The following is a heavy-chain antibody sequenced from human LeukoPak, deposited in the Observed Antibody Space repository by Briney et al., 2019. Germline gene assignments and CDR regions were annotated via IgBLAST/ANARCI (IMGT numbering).Heavy chain of an antibody. J-gene: IGHJ4*02. CDR1: GGSFSGYY. CDR3: ARGRSV. V-gene: IGHV4-34*01. Sequence: TASETLSLTCAVYGGSFSGYYWSWIRQPPGKGLEWIGEINHSGSTNYNPSLKSRVTISVDTSKNQFSLKLSSVTAAYTAVYYCARGRSVWGQGTLVTVSS. CDR2: INHSGST.